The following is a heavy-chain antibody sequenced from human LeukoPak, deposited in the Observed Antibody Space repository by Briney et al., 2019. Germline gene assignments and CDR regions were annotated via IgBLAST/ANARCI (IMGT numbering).Heavy chain of an antibody. J-gene: IGHJ4*02. D-gene: IGHD3-10*01. CDR3: AKDILGVTNFGEFDY. CDR1: GFTFDDYA. CDR2: ISWNSGNI. V-gene: IGHV3-9*01. Sequence: GGSLRLSCAASGFTFDDYAMHWVRQAPGKGLEWVSGISWNSGNIGYADSVKGRFTISRDNAKNSLYLQMNSLRAEDTALYYCAKDILGVTNFGEFDYWGQGTLVTVSS.